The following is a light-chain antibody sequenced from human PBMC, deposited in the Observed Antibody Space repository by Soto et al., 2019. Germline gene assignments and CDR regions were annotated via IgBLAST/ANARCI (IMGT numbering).Light chain of an antibody. CDR3: HHYGGSPPT. CDR1: QSVSSSY. V-gene: IGKV3-20*01. Sequence: EILLPQSPATLSLSSGERATVSCRPSQSVSSSYLAWYQQKPGQAPRLLIYGPSGRATGIPDRISGSGSGTDFTLTISRLQPEDFAVYYCHHYGGSPPTFGQGTKVGIK. CDR2: GPS. J-gene: IGKJ1*01.